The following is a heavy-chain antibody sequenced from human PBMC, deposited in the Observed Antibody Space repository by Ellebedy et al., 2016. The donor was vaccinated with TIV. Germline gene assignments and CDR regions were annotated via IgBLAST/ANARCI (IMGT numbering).Heavy chain of an antibody. D-gene: IGHD1-26*01. V-gene: IGHV3-7*03. CDR3: AKDKVFGDSKWEIDV. J-gene: IGHJ6*02. Sequence: PGGSLRLSCAASGFTFSSYWMSWVRQAPGKGLEWVANIKQDGSEKYYVDSVKGRFTISRDNSKSTLDLQMSSLRAEDTAVYYCAKDKVFGDSKWEIDVWGQGITVAVSS. CDR2: IKQDGSEK. CDR1: GFTFSSYW.